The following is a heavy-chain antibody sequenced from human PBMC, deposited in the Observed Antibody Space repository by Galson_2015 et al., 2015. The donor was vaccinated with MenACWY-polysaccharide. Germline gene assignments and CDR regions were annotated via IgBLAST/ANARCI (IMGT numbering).Heavy chain of an antibody. V-gene: IGHV1-18*01. CDR2: ISAYNGNT. CDR3: ARMRGDIVVVVDPYFDY. D-gene: IGHD2-15*01. J-gene: IGHJ4*02. CDR1: GYTFTTYG. Sequence: SVKVSCKASGYTFTTYGISWARQAPGQGLEWMGWISAYNGNTNYAQKLQGRVTMTTDISTSTAYMELRSLRSDDTAVYYCARMRGDIVVVVDPYFDYWGQGTLVPVSS.